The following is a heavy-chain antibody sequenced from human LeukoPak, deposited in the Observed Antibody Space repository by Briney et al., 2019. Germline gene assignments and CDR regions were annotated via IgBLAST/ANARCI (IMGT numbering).Heavy chain of an antibody. J-gene: IGHJ4*02. Sequence: PGGSLRLSCAASGFTVSSNYMSWVRQAPGKGLEWVSVIYSGGSTYYADSVKGRFTISRDNSKNTLYLQMNSLRAEDTAVYYCARDPNYYGSGSYYRGWYFDYWGQGTLVTVSS. V-gene: IGHV3-53*01. CDR3: ARDPNYYGSGSYYRGWYFDY. CDR1: GFTVSSNY. CDR2: IYSGGST. D-gene: IGHD3-10*01.